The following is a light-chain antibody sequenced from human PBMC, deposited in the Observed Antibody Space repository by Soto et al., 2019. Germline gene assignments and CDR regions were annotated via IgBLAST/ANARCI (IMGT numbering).Light chain of an antibody. J-gene: IGKJ1*01. CDR2: GAS. V-gene: IGKV1-39*01. CDR1: QIIRKY. CDR3: QQSYSTPRT. Sequence: DIQMTQSPSSLSASVGDRVTITCRASQIIRKYLNWYQQKPGKAPNLLIYGASTLQTGVPSRFSGSGSGTGFTLTISSLQPEDCATYFCQQSYSTPRTFGQGTKVEI.